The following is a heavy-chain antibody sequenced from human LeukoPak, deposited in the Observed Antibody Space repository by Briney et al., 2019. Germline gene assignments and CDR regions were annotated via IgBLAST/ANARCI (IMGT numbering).Heavy chain of an antibody. CDR3: AIHRAYSSSSPFDY. D-gene: IGHD6-6*01. CDR1: GGSISSLY. J-gene: IGHJ4*02. Sequence: SETLSLTCSVSGGSISSLYWSWIRQPPGKGLEWIGYIYYTGSTNYNPSLKSRVTMFVDMSKNQFSLRLCSVTAADTAVYYCAIHRAYSSSSPFDYWGQGTLVTVSS. V-gene: IGHV4-59*08. CDR2: IYYTGST.